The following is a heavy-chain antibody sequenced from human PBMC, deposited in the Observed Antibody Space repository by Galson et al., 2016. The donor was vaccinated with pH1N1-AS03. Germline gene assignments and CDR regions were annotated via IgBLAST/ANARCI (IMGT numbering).Heavy chain of an antibody. J-gene: IGHJ4*02. CDR3: ARLSGMVPTEYYFAS. V-gene: IGHV3-30*07. D-gene: IGHD3-3*01. CDR2: ISYDGGKK. Sequence: VRQAPGQGLEWVSLISYDGGKKSYAESVKGRFTISRDNSNNTLYLQMNSLRAEDTAIYYCARLSGMVPTEYYFASWGQGTLVAVSS.